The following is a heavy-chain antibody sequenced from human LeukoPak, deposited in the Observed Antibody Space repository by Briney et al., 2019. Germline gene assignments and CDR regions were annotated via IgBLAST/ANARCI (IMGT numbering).Heavy chain of an antibody. CDR2: MNPNSGDT. J-gene: IGHJ4*02. V-gene: IGHV1-8*01. D-gene: IGHD3-10*01. CDR1: GYTFTSYD. Sequence: ASVKVSCKASGYTFTSYDINWVRQATGQGLEWMGWMNPNSGDTGYVQKFQGRFTMTRSTTISTSYMELSSLRSEDTAIYYCARGGFGSGSHFDYWGQGTLVTVSS. CDR3: ARGGFGSGSHFDY.